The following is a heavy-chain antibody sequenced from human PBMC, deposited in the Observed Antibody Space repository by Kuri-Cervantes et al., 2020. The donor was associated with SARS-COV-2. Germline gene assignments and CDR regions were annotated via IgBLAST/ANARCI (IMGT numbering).Heavy chain of an antibody. J-gene: IGHJ6*03. CDR1: GGSISSSSYY. D-gene: IGHD3-16*01. Sequence: SETLSLTCTVSGGSISSSSYYWSWIRQPAGKGLEWIGRIYTSGSTNYNPSLKSRVTMSVDTSKNQFSLKLSSVTAADTAVYYCARAKGETYYYYYMDVWGKGTTVTVSS. CDR3: ARAKGETYYYYYMDV. CDR2: IYTSGST. V-gene: IGHV4-61*02.